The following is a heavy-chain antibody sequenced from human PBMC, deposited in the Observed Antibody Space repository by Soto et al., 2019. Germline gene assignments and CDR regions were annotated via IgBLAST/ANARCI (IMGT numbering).Heavy chain of an antibody. CDR3: ALLWFGESPLYGLDV. CDR2: ISGSGGST. V-gene: IGHV3-23*01. J-gene: IGHJ6*02. Sequence: EVQLLESGGGLVQPGGSLRLSCAASGFTFSSYAMSWVRQAPGKGLEWVSAISGSGGSTYYADSVKGRFTISRDNSKNALYLQMNSLRAEDTAVYYCALLWFGESPLYGLDVWGQGTTVTVSS. D-gene: IGHD3-10*01. CDR1: GFTFSSYA.